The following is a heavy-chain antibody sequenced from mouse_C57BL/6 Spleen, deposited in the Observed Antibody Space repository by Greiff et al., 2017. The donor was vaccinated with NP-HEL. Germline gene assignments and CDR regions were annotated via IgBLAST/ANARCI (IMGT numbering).Heavy chain of an antibody. CDR3: VRQSYGNYVEAMDY. CDR2: IRSKSNNYAT. Sequence: EVQGVESGGGLVQPKGSLKLSCAASGFSFNTYAMNWVRQAPGKGLEWVARIRSKSNNYATYYADSVKDRFTISRDDSESMLYLQMNNLKTEDTAMYYCVRQSYGNYVEAMDYWGQGTSVTVSS. J-gene: IGHJ4*01. D-gene: IGHD2-1*01. CDR1: GFSFNTYA. V-gene: IGHV10-1*01.